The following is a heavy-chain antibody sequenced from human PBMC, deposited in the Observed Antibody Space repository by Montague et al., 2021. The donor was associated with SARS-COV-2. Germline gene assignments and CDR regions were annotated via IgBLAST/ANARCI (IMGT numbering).Heavy chain of an antibody. V-gene: IGHV2-70*11. Sequence: PALVKPTQTLTLTCTFSGFSLRTAGTCVSWIRQPPGEAPQWLARIDWDGDKYYSRTLETRVSISTDTAKTQVVLTMTNVDPMDTATYYCARLSGVAPRCYYEGMDVWGQGTAVTVSS. CDR1: GFSLRTAGTC. CDR2: IDWDGDK. J-gene: IGHJ6*02. D-gene: IGHD7-27*01. CDR3: ARLSGVAPRCYYEGMDV.